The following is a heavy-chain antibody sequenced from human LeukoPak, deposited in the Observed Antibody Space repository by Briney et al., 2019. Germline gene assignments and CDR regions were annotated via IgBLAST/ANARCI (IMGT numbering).Heavy chain of an antibody. CDR1: GGSISSSNW. Sequence: SETLSLTCAVSGGSISSSNWWSWVRQPPGKGLEWIGEIYHSGSTNYNPSLKSRVTISVDRSKNQFSLKLSSVTAADTAVYYCARLPGGDIVVVPAANRAFDIWGQGTMVTVSS. CDR2: IYHSGST. D-gene: IGHD2-2*01. J-gene: IGHJ3*02. V-gene: IGHV4-4*02. CDR3: ARLPGGDIVVVPAANRAFDI.